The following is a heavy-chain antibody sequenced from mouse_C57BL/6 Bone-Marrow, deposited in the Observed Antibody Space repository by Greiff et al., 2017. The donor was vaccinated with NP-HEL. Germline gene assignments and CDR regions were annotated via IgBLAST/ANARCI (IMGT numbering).Heavy chain of an antibody. CDR2: IDPSDSYT. Sequence: QVQLQQPGAELVMPGASVKLSCKASGYTFTSYWMHWVKQRPGQGLEWIGEIDPSDSYTNYNQKFKGKSTLTVDKSSSTAYMQLSSLTSEDSAVYYCARCLRYAMCDWGKGTSVTVSS. D-gene: IGHD2-12*01. V-gene: IGHV1-69*01. CDR1: GYTFTSYW. CDR3: ARCLRYAMCD. J-gene: IGHJ4*01.